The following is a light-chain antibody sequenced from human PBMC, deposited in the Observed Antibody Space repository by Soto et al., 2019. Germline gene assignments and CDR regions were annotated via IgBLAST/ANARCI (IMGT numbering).Light chain of an antibody. V-gene: IGLV2-14*01. CDR2: EVS. CDR1: SSDVGGYNY. J-gene: IGLJ1*01. Sequence: QSVLTQPASVSGSPGQSITISCTGTSSDVGGYNYVSWYQQRPGKAPKLMIYEVSNRPSGVSNRFSGSKSGNTASLTISGLQAEDEADYYCSSYTSSSTYVYGTGPNVTV. CDR3: SSYTSSSTYV.